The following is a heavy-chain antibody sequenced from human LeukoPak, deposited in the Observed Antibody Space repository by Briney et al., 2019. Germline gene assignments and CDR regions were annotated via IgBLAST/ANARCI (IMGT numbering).Heavy chain of an antibody. V-gene: IGHV3-48*03. D-gene: IGHD6-13*01. CDR3: AKGIGYSSSWYLGY. CDR1: GFTFSSYE. Sequence: GGSLRLSCAASGFTFSSYEMNWVRQAPGKGLEWVSYISSSGSTIYYADSVKGRFTISRDNAKNSLYLQMNSLRAEDTAVYYCAKGIGYSSSWYLGYWGQGTLVTVSS. CDR2: ISSSGSTI. J-gene: IGHJ4*02.